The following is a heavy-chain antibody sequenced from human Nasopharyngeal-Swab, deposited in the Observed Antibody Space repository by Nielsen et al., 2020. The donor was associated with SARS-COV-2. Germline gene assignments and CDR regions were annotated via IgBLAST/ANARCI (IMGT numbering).Heavy chain of an antibody. J-gene: IGHJ6*02. CDR2: ISYDGSNK. Sequence: GESLKISCAASGFTFSSYGMHWVRQAPGKGLEWVAVISYDGSNKYYADSVKGRFTISRDNSKNTLYLQMNSLRGEDTAVYYCARVNWPVYCGGDCYFSGGQLTGMDVWGQGTTVTVS. CDR3: ARVNWPVYCGGDCYFSGGQLTGMDV. CDR1: GFTFSSYG. V-gene: IGHV3-30*03. D-gene: IGHD2-21*02.